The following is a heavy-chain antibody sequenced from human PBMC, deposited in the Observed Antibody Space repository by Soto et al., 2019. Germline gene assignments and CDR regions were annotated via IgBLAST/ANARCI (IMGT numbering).Heavy chain of an antibody. D-gene: IGHD4-4*01. CDR2: ISGSGGST. CDR3: AKVQFYSAKRLAPFDY. Sequence: LRLSCAACGFTFSSYAMSWVRQAPGKGLEWVSAISGSGGSTYYADSVKGRFTISRDNSKNTLYLQMNSLRAEDTAVYYCAKVQFYSAKRLAPFDYLGQGTLVTVSS. J-gene: IGHJ4*02. V-gene: IGHV3-23*01. CDR1: GFTFSSYA.